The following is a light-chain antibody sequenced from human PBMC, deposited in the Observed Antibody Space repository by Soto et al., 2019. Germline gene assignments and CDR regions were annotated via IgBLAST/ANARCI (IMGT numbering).Light chain of an antibody. J-gene: IGKJ5*01. V-gene: IGKV1-5*03. CDR1: QTISSW. Sequence: DIQMTQSPSTLSGSVGDRVTITCRASQTISSWLAWYQQKPGKAPKLLIYKASTLKSGVPSRFSGSGSGADFTLTISSLQSEDFAVYYCQQYYDWPITFGQGTRLEIK. CDR3: QQYYDWPIT. CDR2: KAS.